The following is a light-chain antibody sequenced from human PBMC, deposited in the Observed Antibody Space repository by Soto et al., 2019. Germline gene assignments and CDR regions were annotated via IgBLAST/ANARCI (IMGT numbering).Light chain of an antibody. V-gene: IGLV1-40*01. J-gene: IGLJ1*01. Sequence: QSVLTQPPSVSGAPGQRVTISCTGSSSNIGAGYDVHWYQQLPGTAPKLLIYGNSNRPSGVPDRFSGSKSGTSASRAITGLETEDVADYYCQSYDSSLSGDVFGTGTKVTVL. CDR3: QSYDSSLSGDV. CDR2: GNS. CDR1: SSNIGAGYD.